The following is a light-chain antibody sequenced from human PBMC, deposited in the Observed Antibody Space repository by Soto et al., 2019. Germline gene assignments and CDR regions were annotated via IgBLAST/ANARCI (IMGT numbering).Light chain of an antibody. Sequence: DIQMTQSPSSLSVSVGDRVTITCRASETINTCLAWYQQKPGKAPKILIYDASKLERGVPSRLSGSGSGAEFTLTISSLQPDDLATYYCQQYSSYPLTFGGGTKVEL. V-gene: IGKV1-5*01. CDR2: DAS. CDR1: ETINTC. J-gene: IGKJ4*01. CDR3: QQYSSYPLT.